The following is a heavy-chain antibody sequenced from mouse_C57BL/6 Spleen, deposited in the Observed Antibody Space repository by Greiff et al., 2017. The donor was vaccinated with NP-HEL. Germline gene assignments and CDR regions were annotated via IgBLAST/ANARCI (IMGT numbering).Heavy chain of an antibody. J-gene: IGHJ1*03. CDR3: AKYSGSNSYWYFDV. D-gene: IGHD1-1*01. CDR1: GFTFTDYY. Sequence: EVMLVESGGGLVQPGGSLSLSCAASGFTFTDYYMSWVRQPPGKALEWLGFIRNKANGYTTEYSASVKGRFTISRDNSQSILYLQMNALRAEDSASYYVAKYSGSNSYWYFDVWGTGTTVTVSS. V-gene: IGHV7-3*01. CDR2: IRNKANGYTT.